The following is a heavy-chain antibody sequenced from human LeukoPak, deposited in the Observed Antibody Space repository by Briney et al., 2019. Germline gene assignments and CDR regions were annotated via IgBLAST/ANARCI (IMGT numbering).Heavy chain of an antibody. J-gene: IGHJ4*02. CDR3: AKGRDTLVRGVIITTRFDN. Sequence: GGSLRLSCAASGFTFSSYAMTWVRQAPGKGLEWVAGISGSGGTTYYADSVKGRLTASRDNSKNTLYLQMHSLRAEDTAVYYCAKGRDTLVRGVIITTRFDNWGQGTLVTVSS. D-gene: IGHD3-10*01. CDR1: GFTFSSYA. CDR2: ISGSGGTT. V-gene: IGHV3-23*01.